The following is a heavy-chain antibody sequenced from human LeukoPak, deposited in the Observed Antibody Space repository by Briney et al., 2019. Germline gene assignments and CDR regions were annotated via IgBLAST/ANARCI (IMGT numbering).Heavy chain of an antibody. CDR2: IYSGGST. CDR3: ARTSGYGGNLDY. CDR1: GFTVNTNY. J-gene: IGHJ4*02. D-gene: IGHD4-23*01. V-gene: IGHV3-66*01. Sequence: GGSLRLSCAASGFTVNTNYMSWVRQAPGKGLEWVSVIYSGGSTYYADSVKGRFTISRDSSKNTLYLQMNSLRAEDTAVYYCARTSGYGGNLDYWGQGTLVTVSS.